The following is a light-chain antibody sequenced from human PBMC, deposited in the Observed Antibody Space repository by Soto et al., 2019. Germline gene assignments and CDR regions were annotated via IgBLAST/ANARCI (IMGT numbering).Light chain of an antibody. J-gene: IGKJ2*01. CDR2: GAS. CDR3: QQYNNWSPYT. Sequence: EIVMTQSPATLSVSPGERATLSCRASQSVSSNLAWYQQKPGQAPRLLIYGASTRATGIPARFSGSGSGTEFTLIISSLQSEDFAVCYCQQYNNWSPYTFGQGTKLEIK. CDR1: QSVSSN. V-gene: IGKV3-15*01.